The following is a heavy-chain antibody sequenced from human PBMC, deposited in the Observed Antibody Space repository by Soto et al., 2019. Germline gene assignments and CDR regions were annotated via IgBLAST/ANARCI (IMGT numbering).Heavy chain of an antibody. V-gene: IGHV3-23*01. Sequence: GSLRLSCAVSGFSFSTYAMSWVRQAPGRGLEWVSTISGSGASTFYPDSVKGRFAISRDNSKNTVFLQMNSLRVEDTAVYYCVKDQEDYHVSTGSPRRWFDPWGQGTLVTVSS. J-gene: IGHJ5*02. CDR1: GFSFSTYA. D-gene: IGHD3-9*01. CDR3: VKDQEDYHVSTGSPRRWFDP. CDR2: ISGSGAST.